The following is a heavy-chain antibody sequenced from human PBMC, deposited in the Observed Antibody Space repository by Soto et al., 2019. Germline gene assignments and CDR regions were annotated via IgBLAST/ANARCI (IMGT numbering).Heavy chain of an antibody. CDR2: ISAYNGNT. CDR3: ARDRSIAARWYYYGMDA. V-gene: IGHV1-18*01. CDR1: GSTFTSYG. Sequence: ASVKVSCKASGSTFTSYGISWVRQAPGQGLEWMGWISAYNGNTNYAQKLQGRVTMTTDTSTSTAYMELRSLRSDDTAVYYCARDRSIAARWYYYGMDAWGQGTTVTVSS. D-gene: IGHD6-6*01. J-gene: IGHJ6*02.